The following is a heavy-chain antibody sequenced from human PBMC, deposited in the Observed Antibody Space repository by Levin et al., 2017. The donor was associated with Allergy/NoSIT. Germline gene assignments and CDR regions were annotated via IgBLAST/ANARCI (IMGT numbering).Heavy chain of an antibody. J-gene: IGHJ4*02. CDR1: GFTFSSYA. CDR2: ISDSGGST. D-gene: IGHD2-21*01. V-gene: IGHV3-23*01. Sequence: GESLKISCAASGFTFSSYAMSWVRQAPGKGLEWVSAISDSGGSTYYADSVKGRFTISRDNSKNTLYLQMYSLRAEDTAVYYCAKRLTSIPTADYWGQGTLVTVSS. CDR3: AKRLTSIPTADY.